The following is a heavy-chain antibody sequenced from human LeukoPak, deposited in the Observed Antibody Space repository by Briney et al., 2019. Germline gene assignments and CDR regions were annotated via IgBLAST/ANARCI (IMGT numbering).Heavy chain of an antibody. CDR3: AREYTLYRSGWFLDY. Sequence: SETLSLTCTVSGGSISSSNYYWGWIRQPPGKGLEWIGNIFYSGSTYYNPSLKSRVTVSVDTSKNQFSLNLSSVTAADTAVYYCAREYTLYRSGWFLDYWGQGTVVTVSS. D-gene: IGHD6-19*01. V-gene: IGHV4-39*07. CDR1: GGSISSSNYY. CDR2: IFYSGST. J-gene: IGHJ4*02.